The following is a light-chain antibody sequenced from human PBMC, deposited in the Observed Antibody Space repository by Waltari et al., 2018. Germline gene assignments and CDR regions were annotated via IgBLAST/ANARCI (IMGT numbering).Light chain of an antibody. CDR3: QQYGSSPALT. CDR1: QRVSSSH. Sequence: EIVLTQSPGTLSLSPGERATLSCRASQRVSSSHLAWYHQKPGQAPRLLIYGASSRATGIPDRCSRSGSGTDFTLTISRLEPEDFAVYYCQQYGSSPALTFGGGTKVEIK. CDR2: GAS. J-gene: IGKJ4*01. V-gene: IGKV3-20*01.